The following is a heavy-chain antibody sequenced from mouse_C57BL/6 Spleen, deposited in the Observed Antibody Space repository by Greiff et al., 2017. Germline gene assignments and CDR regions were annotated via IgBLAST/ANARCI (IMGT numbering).Heavy chain of an antibody. CDR2: IYPGDGDT. V-gene: IGHV1-82*01. J-gene: IGHJ2*01. CDR3: SRNRFDY. CDR1: GYAFSSSW. Sequence: VQLQQSGPELVKPGASVKISCKASGYAFSSSWMNWVKQRPGKGLEWIGRIYPGDGDTNYNGKYKGKATLTADKSSSTAYMQLSSLTSEDSAVYFCSRNRFDYWGQGTTLTVSS.